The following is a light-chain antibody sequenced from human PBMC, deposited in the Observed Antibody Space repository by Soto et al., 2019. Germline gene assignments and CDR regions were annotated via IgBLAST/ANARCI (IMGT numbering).Light chain of an antibody. CDR3: SSYTSTSTLV. Sequence: QSVLTQPASVSGPPGQSITISCTGTSSDVGGYKYVSWYQQHPGTAPKLIIFEVSNRPSGVSTRFSGSKSGNTASLTISGLQAEDEADYYCSSYTSTSTLVFGTGTKLTVL. CDR1: SSDVGGYKY. J-gene: IGLJ1*01. CDR2: EVS. V-gene: IGLV2-14*01.